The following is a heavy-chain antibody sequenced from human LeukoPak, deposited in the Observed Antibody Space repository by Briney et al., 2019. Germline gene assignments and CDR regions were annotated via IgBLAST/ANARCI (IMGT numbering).Heavy chain of an antibody. Sequence: SETLSLTCTVSGGSISSYYWSWIRQPAGKGLEWIGRIYTSGSTNYNPSLKSRVTISVDTSKNQFSLKLSSVTAADTAVYYCARDPSGWPHWYFDLWGRGTLVTVSS. CDR2: IYTSGST. J-gene: IGHJ2*01. CDR3: ARDPSGWPHWYFDL. D-gene: IGHD6-19*01. CDR1: GGSISSYY. V-gene: IGHV4-4*07.